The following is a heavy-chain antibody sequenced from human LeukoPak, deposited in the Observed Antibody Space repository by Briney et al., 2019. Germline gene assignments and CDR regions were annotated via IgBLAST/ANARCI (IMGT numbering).Heavy chain of an antibody. CDR1: GGTFSSYA. CDR2: IIPIFGTA. D-gene: IGHD4-11*01. Sequence: EASVKVSCKASGGTFSSYAISWVRQAPGQGLEWMGGIIPIFGTANYAQKFQGRVTITADESTSTAYMELSSLRSEDTAVYYCARDKTTVTGRTRYYYYYMDVWGKGTTLTVSS. V-gene: IGHV1-69*13. CDR3: ARDKTTVTGRTRYYYYYMDV. J-gene: IGHJ6*03.